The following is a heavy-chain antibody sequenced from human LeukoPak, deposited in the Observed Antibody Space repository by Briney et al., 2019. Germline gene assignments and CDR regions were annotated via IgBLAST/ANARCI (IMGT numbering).Heavy chain of an antibody. CDR2: ISSSSSYI. V-gene: IGHV3-21*01. CDR3: ARNHLGNNAFDI. CDR1: GFTFSSYS. Sequence: GRSLRLSCAASGFTFSSYSMDWVHQAPGKGLEWVSSISSSSSYIYYADSVKGRFTISRDNAKNSLYLQMNSLSAEDTAVYYCARNHLGNNAFDIWGQGTMVTVSS. D-gene: IGHD7-27*01. J-gene: IGHJ3*02.